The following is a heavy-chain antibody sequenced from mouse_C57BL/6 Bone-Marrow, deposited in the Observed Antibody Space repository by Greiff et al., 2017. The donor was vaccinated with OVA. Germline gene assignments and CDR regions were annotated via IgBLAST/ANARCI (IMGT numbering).Heavy chain of an antibody. D-gene: IGHD1-1*01. CDR2: IDPSDSYT. J-gene: IGHJ1*03. CDR1: GYTFTGYW. V-gene: IGHV1-69*01. Sequence: VQLQQSGAELLKPGASVKLSCKATGYTFTGYWMHWVKQRPGQGLEWIGEIDPSDSYTNYNQKFKGKSTLTVDKSSSTAYMQLSSLTSEDSAVYYCARNYGSSYDWYFDVWGTGTTVTVSS. CDR3: ARNYGSSYDWYFDV.